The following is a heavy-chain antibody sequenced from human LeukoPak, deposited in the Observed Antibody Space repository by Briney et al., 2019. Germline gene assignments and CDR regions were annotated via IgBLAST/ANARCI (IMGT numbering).Heavy chain of an antibody. J-gene: IGHJ4*02. CDR2: ISLDGATT. D-gene: IGHD3-9*01. CDR3: VKDHGWLLYS. V-gene: IGHV3-23*01. Sequence: PGGSLRLSCAASGFTFSSYAMSWVRQAPGKGLEWVSGISLDGATTYYAGSVEGRFTISRDSSKNTLYLQMNSLRADDTAVYYCVKDHGWLLYSWGQGTLVTVSS. CDR1: GFTFSSYA.